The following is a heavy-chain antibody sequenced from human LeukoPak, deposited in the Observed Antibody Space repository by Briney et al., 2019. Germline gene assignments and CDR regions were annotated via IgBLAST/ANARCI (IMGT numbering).Heavy chain of an antibody. Sequence: GGSLRLSCAASGFTFSSYWMHRVRQAPGKGLEWVSSISSSSSYIYYADSVKGRFTISRDNAKNSLYLQMNSLRAEDTAVYYCARDRGDYYMDVWGKGTTVTVSS. V-gene: IGHV3-21*01. CDR1: GFTFSSYW. CDR3: ARDRGDYYMDV. CDR2: ISSSSSYI. J-gene: IGHJ6*03.